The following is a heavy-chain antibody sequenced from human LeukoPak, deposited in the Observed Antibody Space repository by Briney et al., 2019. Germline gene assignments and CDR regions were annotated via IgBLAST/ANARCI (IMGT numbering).Heavy chain of an antibody. Sequence: SETLSLTCTVSGGPISSSSYYWGWVRQPPGKGLEWIGSIYYSGSTYYNPSLKSRVTISVDTSKNQFSLKLSSVTAADTAVYYCARGYYYFDYWGQGTLVTVSS. CDR2: IYYSGST. J-gene: IGHJ4*02. V-gene: IGHV4-39*01. CDR3: ARGYYYFDY. CDR1: GGPISSSSYY. D-gene: IGHD3-22*01.